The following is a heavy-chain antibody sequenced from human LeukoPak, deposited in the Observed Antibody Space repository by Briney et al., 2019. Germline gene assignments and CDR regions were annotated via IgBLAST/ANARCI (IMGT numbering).Heavy chain of an antibody. J-gene: IGHJ5*02. D-gene: IGHD2-2*01. CDR2: INPNSRGT. CDR1: GYTFTGYY. Sequence: ASVKVSCKASGYTFTGYYMHWVRQAPGQGLEWMGRINPNSRGTNYAHKFQGRVTMTRDTALSPAYMELSRLTSYDTAVYYCASGRYCSSTSCQRGNWFDPWGQGTLVTVSS. V-gene: IGHV1-2*06. CDR3: ASGRYCSSTSCQRGNWFDP.